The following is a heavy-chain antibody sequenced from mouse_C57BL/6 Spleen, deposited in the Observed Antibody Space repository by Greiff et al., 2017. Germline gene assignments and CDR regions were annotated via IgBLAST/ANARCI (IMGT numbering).Heavy chain of an antibody. D-gene: IGHD2-5*01. CDR1: GYTFTSYW. J-gene: IGHJ4*01. CDR3: ARTRYSNYNAIEY. CDR2: IHPNSGST. Sequence: QVQLQQPGAELVKPGASVKLSCKASGYTFTSYWMHWVKQRPGQGLEWIGMIHPNSGSTNYNEKFKSKATLTVHKSSSTAYMQLSSLTSEDSAVDYCARTRYSNYNAIEYWGQGTSVTVSS. V-gene: IGHV1-64*01.